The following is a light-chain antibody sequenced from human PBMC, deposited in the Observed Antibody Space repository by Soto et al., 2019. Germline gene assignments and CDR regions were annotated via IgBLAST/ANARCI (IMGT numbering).Light chain of an antibody. CDR1: QTISSW. Sequence: DIQMTQSPSTLSGSVGDRVTITCRASQTISSWLAWYQQKPGKAPKLLIYKASTLKSGVPSRFSGSGSGTEFTLTISSLQPDDFATYYCQHSNSYSEAFGHRTQVDIK. CDR3: QHSNSYSEA. J-gene: IGKJ1*01. V-gene: IGKV1-5*03. CDR2: KAS.